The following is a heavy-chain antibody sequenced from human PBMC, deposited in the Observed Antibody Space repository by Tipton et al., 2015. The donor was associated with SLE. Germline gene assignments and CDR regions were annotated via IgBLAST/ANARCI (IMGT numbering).Heavy chain of an antibody. CDR1: GFTFSNYA. J-gene: IGHJ5*02. Sequence: SLRLSCVGSGFTFSNYAVNWVRQAPGKGLLWVSRVSPDGRTTTHADSVRGRFTISRDNAKNTLYLQMNGLSVEDTAVYYCVRGPGSYSSTSNWFDPWGRGTLVTVSS. CDR2: VSPDGRTT. CDR3: VRGPGSYSSTSNWFDP. V-gene: IGHV3-74*01. D-gene: IGHD6-6*01.